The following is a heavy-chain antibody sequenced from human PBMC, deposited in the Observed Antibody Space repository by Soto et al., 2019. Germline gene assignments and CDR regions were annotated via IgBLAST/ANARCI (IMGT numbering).Heavy chain of an antibody. J-gene: IGHJ4*02. V-gene: IGHV1-46*01. CDR3: ARVFLGYSSGWHHVFDY. CDR2: INPSGGST. Sequence: ASVKVSCKASGYTFTSYYMHWVRQAPGQGLEWMGIINPSGGSTSYAQKFQGRVTMTRDTSTSTVYMELSSLRSDDTAVYYCARVFLGYSSGWHHVFDYWGQGTLVTVSS. D-gene: IGHD6-19*01. CDR1: GYTFTSYY.